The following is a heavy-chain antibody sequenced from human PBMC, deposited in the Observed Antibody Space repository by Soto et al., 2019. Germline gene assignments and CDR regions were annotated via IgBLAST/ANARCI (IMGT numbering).Heavy chain of an antibody. CDR1: GFTFTSYG. CDR3: ANVYFDY. J-gene: IGHJ4*02. V-gene: IGHV1-18*01. Sequence: QVQLVQSGAEVKKPGASVKVSCKASGFTFTSYGINWVRQAPGQGLEWMGWISANSANTNYAQKLQGRITMTTDASTSTAYMALRSLRSDDTAVYYCANVYFDYWGQGTLVTVSS. CDR2: ISANSANT.